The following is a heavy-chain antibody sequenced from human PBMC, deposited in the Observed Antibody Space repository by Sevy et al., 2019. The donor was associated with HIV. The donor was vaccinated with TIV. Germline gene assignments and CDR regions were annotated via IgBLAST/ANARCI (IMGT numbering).Heavy chain of an antibody. CDR2: IYSGGNT. V-gene: IGHV3-53*01. CDR3: ARDPDSSLDAFDL. CDR1: GFSVSAKH. J-gene: IGHJ3*01. D-gene: IGHD3-22*01. Sequence: GGSLRLSCAASGFSVSAKHMNWVRQAPGRGLEWVSVIYSGGNTYYGDSVKGRSTISRDDSKNTLYLQLNSLRAEDTAVYYCARDPDSSLDAFDLWGQGTMVTVSS.